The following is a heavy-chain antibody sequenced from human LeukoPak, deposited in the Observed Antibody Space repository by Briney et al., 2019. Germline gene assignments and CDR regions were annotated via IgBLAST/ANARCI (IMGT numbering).Heavy chain of an antibody. CDR2: IYYSGST. CDR1: GVSISSGGYY. D-gene: IGHD1-26*01. J-gene: IGHJ6*03. CDR3: ASSEHESLHGYYYYYMDV. Sequence: PSQTLSLTCTVSGVSISSGGYYWRWIRQHPGKGLEWIGYIYYSGSTYYNPSLKSRVTISVDTSKNQFSLKPSSVTAADTAVYYCASSEHESLHGYYYYYMDVWGKGTTVTVSS. V-gene: IGHV4-31*03.